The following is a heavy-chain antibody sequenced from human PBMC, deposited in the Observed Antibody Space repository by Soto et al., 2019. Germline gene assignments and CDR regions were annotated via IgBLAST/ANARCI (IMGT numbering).Heavy chain of an antibody. CDR2: IYYSGST. D-gene: IGHD2-2*01. CDR3: ASQGPASILNTWFDP. V-gene: IGHV4-59*01. CDR1: GGSISSYY. J-gene: IGHJ5*02. Sequence: QVQLQESGPGLVKPSETLSLTCTVSGGSISSYYWSWIRQPPGKGLEWIGYIYYSGSTNYNPSLKSRATISLDTSKNQFSLKLSSVTAADTAVYYCASQGPASILNTWFDPWGQGTLVTVSS.